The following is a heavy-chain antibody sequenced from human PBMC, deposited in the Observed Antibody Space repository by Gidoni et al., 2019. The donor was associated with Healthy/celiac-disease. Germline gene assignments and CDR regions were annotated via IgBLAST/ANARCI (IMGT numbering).Heavy chain of an antibody. CDR1: GFTFSNAW. J-gene: IGHJ4*02. Sequence: EVQLVYSGGGLVKPGGSLSVSCAASGFTFSNAWMGWFRQAPGKGLEWVGLIKSKTDGGTTDYAAPVKGRFTISREDSKNTLYLQMNSLKTEDTAVYYCTSWGPLLWFGELLLSWGQGTLVTVSS. CDR2: IKSKTDGGTT. CDR3: TSWGPLLWFGELLLS. D-gene: IGHD3-10*01. V-gene: IGHV3-15*01.